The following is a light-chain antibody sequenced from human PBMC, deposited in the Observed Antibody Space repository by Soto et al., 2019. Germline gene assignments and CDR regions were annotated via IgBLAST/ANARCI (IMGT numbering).Light chain of an antibody. CDR3: QVWDSSSDHPV. CDR2: YDS. V-gene: IGLV3-21*04. CDR1: KIGSKS. Sequence: SYELTQPPSVSVAPGKTARITCGGNKIGSKSVHWYQQKPGQAPVLVIYYDSDRPSGIPERFSGSNSGNTATLTISRVEAVDEADYYCQVWDSSSDHPVFGGGTKLTVL. J-gene: IGLJ2*01.